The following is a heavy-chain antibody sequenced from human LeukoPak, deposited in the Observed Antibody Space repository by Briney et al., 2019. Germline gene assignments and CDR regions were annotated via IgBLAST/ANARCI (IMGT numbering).Heavy chain of an antibody. J-gene: IGHJ3*02. CDR3: AKVVSIYYYGSGSYGSDAFDI. D-gene: IGHD3-10*01. V-gene: IGHV3-21*01. CDR2: ISSSSSYI. CDR1: GFTFSSYS. Sequence: PGGSLRLSCAASGFTFSSYSMNWVRQAPGKGLEWVSSISSSSSYIYYADSVKGRFTISRDNAKNSLYLQMNSLRAEDTAVYYCAKVVSIYYYGSGSYGSDAFDIWGQGTMVTVSS.